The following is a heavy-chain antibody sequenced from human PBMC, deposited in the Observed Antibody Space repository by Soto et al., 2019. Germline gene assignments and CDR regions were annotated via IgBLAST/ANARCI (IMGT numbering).Heavy chain of an antibody. Sequence: LCGGSVSSGSYYWSWIRQPPGKGLEWIGYIYYSGSTNYNPSLKSRVTISVDTSKNQFSLKLSSVTAADTAVYYCARDSETGSGGYWGQGTLVTVSS. CDR3: ARDSETGSGGY. D-gene: IGHD3-9*01. J-gene: IGHJ4*02. V-gene: IGHV4-61*01. CDR1: GGSVSSGSYY. CDR2: IYYSGST.